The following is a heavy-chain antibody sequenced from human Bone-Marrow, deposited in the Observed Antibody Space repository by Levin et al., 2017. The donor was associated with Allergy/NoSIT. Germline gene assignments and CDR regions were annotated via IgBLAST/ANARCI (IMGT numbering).Heavy chain of an antibody. CDR3: ARDGLDIVVVPAAMGDILTLDY. CDR2: IWYDGSNK. V-gene: IGHV3-33*01. CDR1: GFTFSSYG. J-gene: IGHJ4*02. Sequence: RGESLKISCAASGFTFSSYGMHWVRQAPGKGLEWVAVIWYDGSNKYYADSVKGRFTISRDNSKNTLYLQMNSLRAEDTAVYYCARDGLDIVVVPAAMGDILTLDYWGQGTLVTVSA. D-gene: IGHD2-2*03.